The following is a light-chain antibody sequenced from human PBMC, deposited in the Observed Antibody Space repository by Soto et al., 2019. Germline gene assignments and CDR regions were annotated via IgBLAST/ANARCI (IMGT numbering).Light chain of an antibody. CDR2: GAS. V-gene: IGKV3-20*01. CDR1: QSVSSSY. J-gene: IGKJ1*01. Sequence: EIVLTQYTGTLSLSPGERATLSCRASQSVSSSYLAWYQQKPGQAPRLLIYGASTRATGIPARFSGSGSGTEFTLTISSLQSEDFAVYYCQQYDISPWTFGQGTKVDIK. CDR3: QQYDISPWT.